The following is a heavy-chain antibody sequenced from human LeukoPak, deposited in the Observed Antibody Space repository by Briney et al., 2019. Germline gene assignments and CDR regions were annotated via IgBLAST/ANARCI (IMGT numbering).Heavy chain of an antibody. D-gene: IGHD3-22*01. CDR2: INPNSGRA. CDR1: GYTFTNYN. Sequence: ASVKVSCKASGYTFTNYNIDWVRQATGQGLEWMGWINPNSGRAGCVQKFQGRVNITGDTSISTAYMELSSLRSEDTAVYYCVRVYHDGSFESGNWFDPWGQGTLVTVSS. J-gene: IGHJ5*02. V-gene: IGHV1-8*01. CDR3: VRVYHDGSFESGNWFDP.